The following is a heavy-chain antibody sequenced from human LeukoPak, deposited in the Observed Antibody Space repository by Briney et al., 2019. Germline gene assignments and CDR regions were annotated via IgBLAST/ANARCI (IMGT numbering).Heavy chain of an antibody. V-gene: IGHV3-48*04. J-gene: IGHJ4*02. D-gene: IGHD2-15*01. CDR3: ARDLSLYCSGGSCYSLNY. Sequence: GGSLRLSCTASGFTFSSYSMNWVRQAPGKGLEWVSYISSSGSTIYYAGSVKGRFTISRDNAKNSLYLQMNSLRAEDTAVYYCARDLSLYCSGGSCYSLNYWGQGTLVTVSS. CDR2: ISSSGSTI. CDR1: GFTFSSYS.